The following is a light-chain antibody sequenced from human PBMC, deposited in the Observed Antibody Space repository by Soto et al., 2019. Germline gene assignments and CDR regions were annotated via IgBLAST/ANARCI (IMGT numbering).Light chain of an antibody. CDR2: TSS. J-gene: IGKJ2*01. V-gene: IGKV1-39*01. Sequence: DIQMTQSPSSLSASVGDRVTITCRASQTINDRLNWYQQKPGKAPKLLIYTSSTLQSGVPSRFSGSGSGTDFTLTITSLQPEDFAAYYCQQSYSVPFTFGQGTKVEIK. CDR3: QQSYSVPFT. CDR1: QTINDR.